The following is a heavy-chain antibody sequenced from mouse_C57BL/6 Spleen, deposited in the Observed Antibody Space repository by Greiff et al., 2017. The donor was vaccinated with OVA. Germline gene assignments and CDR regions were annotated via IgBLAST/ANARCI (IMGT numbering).Heavy chain of an antibody. J-gene: IGHJ3*01. Sequence: QVQLQQSGAELVRPGASVKLSCKASGYTFTDYYINWVKQRPGQGLEWIARIYPGSGNTYYNEKFKGKATLTAEKSSSTAYMQLSSLTSEDSAVYFCARGGSNWAYWGQGTLVTVSA. CDR3: ARGGSNWAY. CDR1: GYTFTDYY. V-gene: IGHV1-76*01. CDR2: IYPGSGNT. D-gene: IGHD2-5*01.